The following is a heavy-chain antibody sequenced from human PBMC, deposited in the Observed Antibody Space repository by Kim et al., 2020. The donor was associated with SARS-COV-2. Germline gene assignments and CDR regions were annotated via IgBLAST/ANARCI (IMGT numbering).Heavy chain of an antibody. J-gene: IGHJ6*02. CDR3: ARPQLTYYYDSRRYGMDV. CDR1: GGSFSGYY. CDR2: ISHSGST. Sequence: SETLSLTCAVYGGSFSGYYWSWIRQPPGKGLEWVGEISHSGSTNYNPSLKSRVTISVDTSKNQFSLKLSSVTAADTAVYYCARPQLTYYYDSRRYGMDVWGQGTTVTVSS. D-gene: IGHD3-22*01. V-gene: IGHV4-34*01.